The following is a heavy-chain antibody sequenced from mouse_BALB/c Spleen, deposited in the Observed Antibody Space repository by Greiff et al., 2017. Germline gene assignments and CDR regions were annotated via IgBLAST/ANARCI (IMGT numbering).Heavy chain of an antibody. CDR1: GFTFTDYY. CDR3: ASRYGNYGYFDV. CDR2: IRNKANGYTT. Sequence: EVKLVESGGGLVQPGGSLRLSCATSGFTFTDYYMSWVRQPPGKALEWLGFIRNKANGYTTEYIASVKGLFTISRDNSQSSLYLQMHTLRAEDSATYYCASRYGNYGYFDVWGAGTTVTVSA. J-gene: IGHJ1*01. V-gene: IGHV7-3*02. D-gene: IGHD2-1*01.